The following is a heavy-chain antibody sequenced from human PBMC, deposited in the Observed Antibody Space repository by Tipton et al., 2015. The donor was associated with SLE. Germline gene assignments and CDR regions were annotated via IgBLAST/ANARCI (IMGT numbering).Heavy chain of an antibody. Sequence: SLRLSCAASGFTFSSYGMHWVRQAPGKGLEWVAFIRYDGSNKYYADSVKGRFTISRGNSKNTLYLQMNSLRAEDTAVYYCARHGALKDAFDIWGQGTMVTVSS. CDR1: GFTFSSYG. D-gene: IGHD1-26*01. CDR2: IRYDGSNK. V-gene: IGHV3-30*02. J-gene: IGHJ3*02. CDR3: ARHGALKDAFDI.